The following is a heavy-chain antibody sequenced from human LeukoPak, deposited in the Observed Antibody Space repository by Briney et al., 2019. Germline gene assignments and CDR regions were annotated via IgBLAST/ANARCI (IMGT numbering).Heavy chain of an antibody. CDR1: GFTFGRYS. CDR3: ASLPGGYCSTTSCYREDFDY. J-gene: IGHJ4*02. V-gene: IGHV3-21*01. D-gene: IGHD2-2*01. Sequence: GESLRLSCAASGFTFGRYSMNWVRQAPGKGLEWVSSISDSGTYIYYADSVKGRFTISRDNAKNLLYLQMNSLRAEDTAVYYCASLPGGYCSTTSCYREDFDYWGQGTLVTVSS. CDR2: ISDSGTYI.